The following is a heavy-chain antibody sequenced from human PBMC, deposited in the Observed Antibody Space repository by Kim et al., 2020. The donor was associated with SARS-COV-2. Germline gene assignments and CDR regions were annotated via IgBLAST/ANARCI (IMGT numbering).Heavy chain of an antibody. J-gene: IGHJ3*02. Sequence: IYYADSVKGRFTISRDNAKNSLYLQMNSLRAEDTAVYYCARAQVDSYAFDIWGQGTMVTVSS. D-gene: IGHD2-15*01. V-gene: IGHV3-21*01. CDR2: I. CDR3: ARAQVDSYAFDI.